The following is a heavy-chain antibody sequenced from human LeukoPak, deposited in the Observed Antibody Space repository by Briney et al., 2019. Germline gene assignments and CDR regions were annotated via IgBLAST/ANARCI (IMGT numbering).Heavy chain of an antibody. Sequence: GGSLRLSCAASGFAFSSYGMHWVRQAPGKGLEWVAFIRYDGSNKYYADSVKGRFTISRDNSKNTLYLQMNSLRAEDTAVYYCAKVSTGDPYYFDYWGQGTLVTVSS. CDR3: AKVSTGDPYYFDY. CDR2: IRYDGSNK. CDR1: GFAFSSYG. V-gene: IGHV3-30*02. D-gene: IGHD4-17*01. J-gene: IGHJ4*02.